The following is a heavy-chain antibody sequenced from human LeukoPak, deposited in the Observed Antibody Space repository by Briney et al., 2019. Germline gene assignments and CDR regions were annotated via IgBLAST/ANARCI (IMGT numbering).Heavy chain of an antibody. Sequence: GGSLRLSCAASGFTFSSYGMHWVRQAPGKGLEWVAVIWYDGSNKYYADSVKGRFTISRDNSKNTLYLQMNSLRAEDTAVYYCARDLFSGPPFDYWGQGTLGTASS. V-gene: IGHV3-33*01. CDR1: GFTFSSYG. D-gene: IGHD2-21*01. CDR2: IWYDGSNK. CDR3: ARDLFSGPPFDY. J-gene: IGHJ4*02.